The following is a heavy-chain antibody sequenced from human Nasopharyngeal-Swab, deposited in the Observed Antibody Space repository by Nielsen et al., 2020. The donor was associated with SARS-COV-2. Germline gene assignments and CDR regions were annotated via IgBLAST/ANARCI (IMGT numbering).Heavy chain of an antibody. V-gene: IGHV3-21*01. CDR2: ISSSSSYI. J-gene: IGHJ4*02. CDR1: GFTFSSYS. Sequence: GGSLRLSCAASGFTFSSYSMNWVRQAPGKGLEWVSSISSSSSYIYYADSVKGRFTISRDNAKNSLYLQMNSLRAEDTAVYYCARDRPSSWFPFDYWGQGTLVTVSS. CDR3: ARDRPSSWFPFDY. D-gene: IGHD6-13*01.